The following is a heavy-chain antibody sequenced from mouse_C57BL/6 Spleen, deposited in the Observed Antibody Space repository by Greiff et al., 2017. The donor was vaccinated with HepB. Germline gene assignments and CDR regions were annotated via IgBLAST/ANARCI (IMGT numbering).Heavy chain of an antibody. Sequence: EVMLVESGPELVKPGASVKMSCKASGYTFTDYNMHWVKQSHGKSLEWIGYINPNNGGTSYNQKFKGKATLTVNKSSSTAYMELRSLTSEDSAVYYCARLGTTVVAPFDYWGQGTTLTVSS. V-gene: IGHV1-22*01. CDR2: INPNNGGT. CDR1: GYTFTDYN. CDR3: ARLGTTVVAPFDY. J-gene: IGHJ2*01. D-gene: IGHD1-1*01.